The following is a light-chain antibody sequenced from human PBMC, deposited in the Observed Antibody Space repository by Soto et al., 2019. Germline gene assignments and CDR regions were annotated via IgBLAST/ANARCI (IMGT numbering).Light chain of an antibody. Sequence: QSVLTQPPSVSGSPGQSVAISCTGTSSDVGSNNRVSWYQQPPGSAPKLIIYDVSNRPSGIPDRFSGSKSANTASLTISGLQTEDEADYHCSSYTTRNTYVFGTGTKVTVL. V-gene: IGLV2-18*02. CDR2: DVS. CDR3: SSYTTRNTYV. CDR1: SSDVGSNNR. J-gene: IGLJ1*01.